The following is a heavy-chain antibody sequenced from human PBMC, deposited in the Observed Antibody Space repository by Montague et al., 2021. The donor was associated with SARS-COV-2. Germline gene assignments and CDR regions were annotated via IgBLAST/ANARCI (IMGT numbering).Heavy chain of an antibody. Sequence: SETLSLTCAVHGGSFSGYYWNWIRQPPGKGLEWIGEINHGGNTNYNPSLKNRLTISVDTSKNQFSLKLTSVAATDTAVYYCARLRDGVVPSPILGIGPYLTYHYMDVWGKGTTVTVSS. V-gene: IGHV4-34*01. CDR1: GGSFSGYY. CDR3: ARLRDGVVPSPILGIGPYLTYHYMDV. D-gene: IGHD2-15*01. J-gene: IGHJ6*03. CDR2: INHGGNT.